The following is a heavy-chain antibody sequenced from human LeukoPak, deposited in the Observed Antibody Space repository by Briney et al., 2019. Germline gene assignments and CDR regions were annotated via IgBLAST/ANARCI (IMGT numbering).Heavy chain of an antibody. CDR3: ARHSYGSVYFDY. D-gene: IGHD5-18*01. CDR2: INPSGGST. V-gene: IGHV1-46*01. Sequence: GASVKVSCKASGYTFTSYYMHWVRQAPGQGLEWMGIINPSGGSTSYAQKFQGRVTMTEDTSTDTAYMELSSLRSEDTAVYYCARHSYGSVYFDYWGQGTLVTVSS. J-gene: IGHJ4*02. CDR1: GYTFTSYY.